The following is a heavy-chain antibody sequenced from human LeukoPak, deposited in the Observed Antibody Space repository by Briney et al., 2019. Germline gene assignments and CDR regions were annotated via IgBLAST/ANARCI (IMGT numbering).Heavy chain of an antibody. J-gene: IGHJ4*02. CDR3: ARGIRGYSYGSDY. CDR1: GFTFSSYG. Sequence: GGSLRLSCAASGFTFSSYGMHWVGQAPGKGLEWVAVIWYDGSNKYYADSVEGRFTISRDNSKNTLYLQMNSLRAEDTAVYYCARGIRGYSYGSDYWGQGTLVTVSS. CDR2: IWYDGSNK. V-gene: IGHV3-33*01. D-gene: IGHD5-18*01.